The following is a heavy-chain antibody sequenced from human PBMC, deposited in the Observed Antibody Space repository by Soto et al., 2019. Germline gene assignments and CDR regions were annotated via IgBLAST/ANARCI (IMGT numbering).Heavy chain of an antibody. V-gene: IGHV3-30-3*01. D-gene: IGHD3-22*01. CDR1: GSTFSSYA. Sequence: PGGSLRLSCAASGSTFSSYAMHWVRQAPGKGLEWEAVISYDGSNKYYADSVKGRFTISRDNSKNTLYLQMNSLRAEDTVVYYCARDPMIVVVITSSYFDYWGQGTLVTVSS. CDR3: ARDPMIVVVITSSYFDY. CDR2: ISYDGSNK. J-gene: IGHJ4*02.